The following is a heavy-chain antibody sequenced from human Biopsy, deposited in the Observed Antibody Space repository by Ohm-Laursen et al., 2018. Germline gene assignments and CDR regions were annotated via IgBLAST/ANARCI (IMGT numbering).Heavy chain of an antibody. V-gene: IGHV4-59*08. CDR3: ARRLPLRGYAFDV. CDR2: IYYRGNT. Sequence: SQTLSLTCTVSDDSITTYYWNWIRQAPGKGLEWIGNIYYRGNTNYSPSLKSRFTISLDTSKNQFSLKLNSVTATDTAVYYCARRLPLRGYAFDVWGQGTLVTVSS. CDR1: DDSITTYY. J-gene: IGHJ3*01. D-gene: IGHD3-10*01.